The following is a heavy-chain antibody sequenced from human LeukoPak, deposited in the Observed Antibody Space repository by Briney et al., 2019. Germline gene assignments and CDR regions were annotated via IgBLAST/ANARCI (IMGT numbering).Heavy chain of an antibody. V-gene: IGHV3-7*04. CDR2: IKEDGSEK. CDR1: GFTFSRYW. J-gene: IGHJ4*01. D-gene: IGHD2/OR15-2a*01. CDR3: ARDISPEKGQNLAN. Sequence: GGSLRLSCAVSGFTFSRYWMSWVRQAPGKGLEYVANIKEDGSEKYYVDSVKGRFTISRDNAKNSLSLQMSSLRVEDTAVYYCARDISPEKGQNLANWGQGTQVTVSS.